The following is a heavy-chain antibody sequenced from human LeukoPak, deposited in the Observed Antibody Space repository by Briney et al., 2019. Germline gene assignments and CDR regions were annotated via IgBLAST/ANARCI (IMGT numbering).Heavy chain of an antibody. CDR2: ISSSSYI. CDR3: ASERVPGAFDI. V-gene: IGHV3-21*01. CDR1: GFTFSSYS. Sequence: GGSLRLSCAASGFTFSSYSMNWVRQAPGKGLEWVSSISSSSYIYYADSVKGRFTISRDNAKNSLYLQMNSLRAEDTAVYYCASERVPGAFDIWGQGTMVTISS. J-gene: IGHJ3*02.